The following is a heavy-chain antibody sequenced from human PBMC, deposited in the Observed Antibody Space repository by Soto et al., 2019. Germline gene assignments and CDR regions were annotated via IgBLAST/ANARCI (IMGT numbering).Heavy chain of an antibody. V-gene: IGHV4-34*01. CDR3: ARGRSSWYYGSGSYLTRRLWFDP. D-gene: IGHD3-10*01. Sequence: SETLSLTCAVYGGSFSGYYWSWIRQPPGKGLEWIGEINHSGSTNYNPSLKSRVTISVDTSKNQFSLKLSSVTAADTAVYYCARGRSSWYYGSGSYLTRRLWFDPLGQGTLVTVSS. CDR2: INHSGST. CDR1: GGSFSGYY. J-gene: IGHJ5*02.